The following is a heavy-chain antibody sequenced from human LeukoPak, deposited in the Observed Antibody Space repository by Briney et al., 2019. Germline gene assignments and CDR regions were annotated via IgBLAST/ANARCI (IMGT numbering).Heavy chain of an antibody. V-gene: IGHV3-21*01. CDR2: ISSSSSYI. CDR1: GFTFSSYS. J-gene: IGHJ3*02. Sequence: GGTLRLSCAASGFTFSSYSMNWVRQAPGKGLEWVSSISSSSSYIYYADSVKGRFTISRDNAKNTLYLQMNSLRAEDTAVYYCAPLRVVVVVAADGADAFDIWGQGTMVTVSS. D-gene: IGHD2-15*01. CDR3: APLRVVVVVAADGADAFDI.